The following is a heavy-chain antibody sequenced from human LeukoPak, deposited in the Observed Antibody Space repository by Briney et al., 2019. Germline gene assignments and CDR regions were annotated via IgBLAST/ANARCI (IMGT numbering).Heavy chain of an antibody. CDR1: GFTFISFA. V-gene: IGHV3-23*01. CDR2: ISGSGGST. D-gene: IGHD3-3*02. Sequence: GGSLRLSSAASGFTFISFALSWVRQAPGMGLEWVSAISGSGGSTYYADSVKGRFTISRDNSKNTLYLQMNSLRAEDTAVSYCAKPLALYRFWGQGTLVTVSS. J-gene: IGHJ4*02. CDR3: AKPLALYRF.